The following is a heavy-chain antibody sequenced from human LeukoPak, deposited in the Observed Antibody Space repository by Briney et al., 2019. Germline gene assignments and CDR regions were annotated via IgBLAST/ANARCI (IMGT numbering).Heavy chain of an antibody. CDR2: IYYSGST. J-gene: IGHJ5*02. CDR3: VRGFTLFDP. D-gene: IGHD2/OR15-2a*01. V-gene: IGHV4-59*01. CDR1: GGSINSYY. Sequence: SETLSLTCTVSGGSINSYYWSWIRQPPGKGLEWIGQIYYSGSTNYNPSLKKRVTISVDTSKNQFSLNLSSVTAADTALYYCVRGFTLFDPWGQGTLVTVSS.